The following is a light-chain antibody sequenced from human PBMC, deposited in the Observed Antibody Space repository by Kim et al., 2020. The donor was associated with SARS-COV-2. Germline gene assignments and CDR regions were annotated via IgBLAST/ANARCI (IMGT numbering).Light chain of an antibody. J-gene: IGKJ4*01. Sequence: EIIMTQSPATLSVSPGERATLSCRASQSVRSNLAWYQQKPGQAPRLLISVASTRATGIPARFSGSGSGTEFTLTISSLQSEDFAVYYCQQYNNWPLTFGGGTKVDIK. V-gene: IGKV3-15*01. CDR3: QQYNNWPLT. CDR1: QSVRSN. CDR2: VAS.